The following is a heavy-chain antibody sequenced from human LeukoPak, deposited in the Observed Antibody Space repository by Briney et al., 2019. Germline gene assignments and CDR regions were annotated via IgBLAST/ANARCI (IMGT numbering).Heavy chain of an antibody. D-gene: IGHD3-3*01. CDR3: ASSYDFWSAYYVY. CDR2: IRVSDET. CDR1: GFTFSNYA. J-gene: IGHJ4*02. V-gene: IGHV3-23*01. Sequence: GGSLRLSCAASGFTFSNYAMNWVRQAPGKGLEWVSGIRVSDETYYADSVKGQFTISRDNAKNSLYLQMNSLRAEDTAVYYCASSYDFWSAYYVYWGQGTLVTVSS.